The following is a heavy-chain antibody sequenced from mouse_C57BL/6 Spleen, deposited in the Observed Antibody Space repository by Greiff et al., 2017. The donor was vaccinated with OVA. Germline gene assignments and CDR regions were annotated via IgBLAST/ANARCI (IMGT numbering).Heavy chain of an antibody. J-gene: IGHJ4*01. Sequence: VKLMESGPGLVAPSQSLSITCTVSGFSLTSYGVSWVRQPPGKGLEWLGVIWGDGSTNYHSALISRLSISKDNSKSQVFLKLNSLQTDDTATYYCAKSFYYDYDGGVYYAMDYWGQGTSVTVSS. D-gene: IGHD2-4*01. CDR2: IWGDGST. V-gene: IGHV2-3*01. CDR1: GFSLTSYG. CDR3: AKSFYYDYDGGVYYAMDY.